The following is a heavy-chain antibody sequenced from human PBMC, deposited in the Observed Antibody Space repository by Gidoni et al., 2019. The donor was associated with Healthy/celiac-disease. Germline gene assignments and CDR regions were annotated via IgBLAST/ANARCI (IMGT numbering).Heavy chain of an antibody. V-gene: IGHV3-30-3*01. J-gene: IGHJ4*02. CDR1: GFTFSSYA. CDR3: ARGRGTMVRGVIRGENY. Sequence: QVQLVESGGGVVQPGRSLRLACAASGFTFSSYAMHWVRQDPGKGLEWVAVISYDGSNKYYADSVKGRFTISRDNSKNTLYLQMNSLRAEDTAVYYCARGRGTMVRGVIRGENYWGQGTLVTVSS. CDR2: ISYDGSNK. D-gene: IGHD3-10*01.